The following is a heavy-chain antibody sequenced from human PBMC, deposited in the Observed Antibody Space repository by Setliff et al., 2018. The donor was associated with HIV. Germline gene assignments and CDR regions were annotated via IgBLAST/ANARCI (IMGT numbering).Heavy chain of an antibody. V-gene: IGHV3-21*04. CDR2: ISGNSDHI. D-gene: IGHD6-19*01. J-gene: IGHJ5*02. Sequence: AASRFTFSYYNMYWLRQAPGEGLEWVSSISGNSDHIYYADSVKGRFTISRDNSKSTLYLQMKSLRVEDTAVYYCARDSGQWLEPGYNWFDPWGQGTLVT. CDR1: RFTFSYYN. CDR3: ARDSGQWLEPGYNWFDP.